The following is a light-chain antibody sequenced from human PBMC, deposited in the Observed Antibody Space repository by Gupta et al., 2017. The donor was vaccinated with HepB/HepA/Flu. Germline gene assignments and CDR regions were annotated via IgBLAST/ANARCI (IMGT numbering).Light chain of an antibody. Sequence: DVVMTQSPLSLPVTPGEPASISCRSSQSLLHSNGYNYLDWFLQKPGQSPQLLISWACKRAYGVPDRFSGNGSGTDFTLKSRRGEAEDVGVYYCRQDLPTRTFGQGTKVEIK. CDR2: WAC. CDR1: QSLLHSNGYNY. J-gene: IGKJ1*01. V-gene: IGKV2-28*01. CDR3: RQDLPTRT.